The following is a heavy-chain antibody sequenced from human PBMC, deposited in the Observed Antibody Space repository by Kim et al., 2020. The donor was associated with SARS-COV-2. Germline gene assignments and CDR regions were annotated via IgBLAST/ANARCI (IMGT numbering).Heavy chain of an antibody. D-gene: IGHD3-10*01. V-gene: IGHV4-4*02. CDR2: IYHSGST. J-gene: IGHJ4*01. CDR3: ARDNWRVRGVKHWDTSGG. CDR1: GGSISSSNW. Sequence: SETLSLTCAVSGGSISSSNWWSWVRQPPGKGLEWIGEIYHSGSTNYNPSLKSRVTISVDKSKNQFSLKLSSVTAADTAVYYCARDNWRVRGVKHWDTSGGWGQGTLVTVSS.